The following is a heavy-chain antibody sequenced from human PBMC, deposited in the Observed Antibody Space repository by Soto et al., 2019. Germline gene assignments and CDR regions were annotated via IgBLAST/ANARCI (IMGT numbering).Heavy chain of an antibody. CDR1: GYTFTSYG. D-gene: IGHD6-13*01. J-gene: IGHJ5*02. CDR3: VRRHVSATGIDWFDP. V-gene: IGHV1-3*01. Sequence: ASMKVSCKASGYTFTSYGIHWVRQAPGQRLEWMGWINAANGDTKYSPKFQGRVTITRDTSASTAYMELSSLRSEDTAVYYCVRRHVSATGIDWFDPGGQGTLVTVS. CDR2: INAANGDT.